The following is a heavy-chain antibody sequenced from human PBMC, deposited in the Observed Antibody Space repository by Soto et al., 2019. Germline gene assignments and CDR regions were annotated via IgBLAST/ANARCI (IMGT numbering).Heavy chain of an antibody. CDR1: GFPFSSYA. V-gene: IGHV3-23*01. D-gene: IGHD3-10*01. CDR3: AKARGTMVRGVMGFDY. CDR2: ISGSGGST. Sequence: GGSLRLSCAASGFPFSSYAMSWVRQAPGKGLEWVSAISGSGGSTYYADSVKGRFTISRDNSKNTLYLQMNSLRAEDTAVYYCAKARGTMVRGVMGFDYWGQGTLVTVSS. J-gene: IGHJ4*02.